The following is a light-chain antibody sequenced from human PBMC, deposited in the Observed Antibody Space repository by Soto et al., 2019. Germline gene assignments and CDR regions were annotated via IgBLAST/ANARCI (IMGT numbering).Light chain of an antibody. CDR1: SSDVGGYNY. Sequence: QSALTQPASVSGSPGQSITISCTGTSSDVGGYNYVSWYQQHPGKAPKLMIYDVSNRLSGVSNRFSGSKSGNTASLTISWLQSEDEADYYCSSYTTSSTRVFGTGTKVTVL. V-gene: IGLV2-14*01. J-gene: IGLJ1*01. CDR3: SSYTTSSTRV. CDR2: DVS.